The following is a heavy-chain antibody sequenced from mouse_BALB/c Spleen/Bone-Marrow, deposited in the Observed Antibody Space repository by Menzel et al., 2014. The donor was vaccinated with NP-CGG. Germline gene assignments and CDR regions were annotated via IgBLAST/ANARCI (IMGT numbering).Heavy chain of an antibody. Sequence: VQLQQSGTDLVRPGTSVKASCKASGYAFTNYLIEWIKQRPGQGLEWIGVINPGSGGINYNERFKGKATLTADKSSSTAYMQLSSLTSDDFAVYFCARSIYDGYSEAMDYWGQGTSVTVSS. J-gene: IGHJ4*01. D-gene: IGHD2-3*01. CDR2: INPGSGGI. CDR1: GYAFTNYL. V-gene: IGHV1-54*03. CDR3: ARSIYDGYSEAMDY.